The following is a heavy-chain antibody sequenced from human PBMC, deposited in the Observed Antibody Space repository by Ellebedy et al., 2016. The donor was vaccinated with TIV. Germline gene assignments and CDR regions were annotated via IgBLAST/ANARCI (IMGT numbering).Heavy chain of an antibody. V-gene: IGHV3-7*03. J-gene: IGHJ6*02. CDR1: GFTFSSYW. CDR3: ARDKVVAALYYYYYGMDV. CDR2: IKQDGSEK. D-gene: IGHD2-15*01. Sequence: GGSLRLXCAASGFTFSSYWMSWVRQAPGKGLEWVANIKQDGSEKYYVDSVKGRFTISRDNAKNSLYLQMNNLRAEDTAVYYCARDKVVAALYYYYYGMDVWGQGTTVTVSS.